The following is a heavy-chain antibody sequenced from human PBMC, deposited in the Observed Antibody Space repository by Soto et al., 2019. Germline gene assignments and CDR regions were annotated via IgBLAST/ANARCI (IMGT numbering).Heavy chain of an antibody. J-gene: IGHJ3*01. V-gene: IGHV4-59*01. CDR1: GGSFTTYY. D-gene: IGHD2-21*01. Sequence: QVQLQESGPGLVKPSETLSLTCSVSGGSFTTYYWNWVRQPPGKGLEWIGFLDNSGNTSYNPSLESRVTISVDTSKKLFSLRLTSLTAADTAVYCCARQNSFDVWGQGTMVTVSS. CDR3: ARQNSFDV. CDR2: LDNSGNT.